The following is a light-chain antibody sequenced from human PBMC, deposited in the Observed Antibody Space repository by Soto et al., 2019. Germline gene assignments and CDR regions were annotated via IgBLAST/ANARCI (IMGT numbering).Light chain of an antibody. V-gene: IGLV2-14*01. Sequence: QSALTQPASVSGSPGQSIIISCTGTSSDVGGYNYVSWSQQHPGKAPQLMIYEVSNRPSGVSNRFSGSKSGNTASLTISGLQAEDEADYYCSSYTSSNTYVFGTGTKVTVL. CDR2: EVS. CDR1: SSDVGGYNY. J-gene: IGLJ1*01. CDR3: SSYTSSNTYV.